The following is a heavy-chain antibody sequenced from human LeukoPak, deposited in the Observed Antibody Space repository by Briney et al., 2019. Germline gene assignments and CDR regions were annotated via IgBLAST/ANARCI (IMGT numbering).Heavy chain of an antibody. CDR3: AQLRADAFDI. Sequence: SETLSLTCTVSGGSISSSSYYWGWIRQPPGKGLEWIGEINHSGSTNYNPSLKSRVAISVDTSKNQFSLKLSSVTAADTAVYYCAQLRADAFDIWGQGTMVTVSS. D-gene: IGHD4-23*01. V-gene: IGHV4-39*07. CDR2: INHSGST. CDR1: GGSISSSSYY. J-gene: IGHJ3*02.